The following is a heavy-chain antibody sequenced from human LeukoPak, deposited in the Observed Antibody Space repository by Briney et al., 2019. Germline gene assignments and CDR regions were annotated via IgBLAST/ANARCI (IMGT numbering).Heavy chain of an antibody. CDR3: AREGLSSGYYNY. CDR1: GFTFSSYA. J-gene: IGHJ4*02. CDR2: ISYDGSNK. Sequence: GGSLRLSCAASGFTFSSYAMHWVRQAPGKGLEWVAVISYDGSNKYYADSVKGRFTISRDNSKNTLYLQMNSLRAEDTAVYYCAREGLSSGYYNYWGQGTLVTVSS. D-gene: IGHD3-22*01. V-gene: IGHV3-30*04.